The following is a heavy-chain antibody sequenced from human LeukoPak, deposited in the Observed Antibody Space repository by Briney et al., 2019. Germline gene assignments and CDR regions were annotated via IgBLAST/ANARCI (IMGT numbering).Heavy chain of an antibody. D-gene: IGHD5-18*01. CDR2: IYYSGST. Sequence: PSETLSLTCTVSGGSISSYYWSWIRQPPGKGLEWIGYIYYSGSTNYNPSLKSRVTISVDTSKNQFSLKLSSVTAADTAVYYCARGGTAMVTQYYYYGMDVWGQGTTVTVSS. CDR1: GGSISSYY. V-gene: IGHV4-59*01. J-gene: IGHJ6*02. CDR3: ARGGTAMVTQYYYYGMDV.